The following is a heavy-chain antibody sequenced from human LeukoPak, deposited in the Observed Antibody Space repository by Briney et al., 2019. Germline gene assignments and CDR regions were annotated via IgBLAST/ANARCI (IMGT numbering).Heavy chain of an antibody. CDR3: AKDTTVTTTAGYYMDV. J-gene: IGHJ6*03. V-gene: IGHV3-23*01. Sequence: PGGSLRLSCAASGFTFSSYAMSWVRQAPGKGLEWVSAISGSGGSTYYAGSVKGRFTISRDNSKNTLYLQMNSLRAEDTAVYYCAKDTTVTTTAGYYMDVWGKGTTVTVSS. D-gene: IGHD4-17*01. CDR1: GFTFSSYA. CDR2: ISGSGGST.